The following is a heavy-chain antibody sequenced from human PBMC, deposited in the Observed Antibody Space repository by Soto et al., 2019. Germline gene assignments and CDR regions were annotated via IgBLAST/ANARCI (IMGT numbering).Heavy chain of an antibody. CDR3: ARGGGSDSFDN. J-gene: IGHJ4*02. D-gene: IGHD1-26*01. CDR1: GASITYGGYS. CDR2: INHLETT. Sequence: QLQLHESGSGLVQPSQTLSLTCTVSGASITYGGYSWSLIRQTPGKGLEWIGYINHLETTFYNPSFESRLSMSIDRAKNPFPRKLNSISAADRGVYFCARGGGSDSFDNWGQGILFTVSS. V-gene: IGHV4-30-2*01.